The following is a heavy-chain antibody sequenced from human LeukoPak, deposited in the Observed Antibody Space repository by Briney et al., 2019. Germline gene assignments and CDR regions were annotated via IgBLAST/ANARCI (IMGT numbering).Heavy chain of an antibody. V-gene: IGHV3-7*01. J-gene: IGHJ4*02. CDR1: GFTFSSYW. CDR2: IKQDGSEK. CDR3: ARVLKDITIFGVVITFDY. D-gene: IGHD3-3*01. Sequence: PGGSLRLSCAASGFTFSSYWMSWVRQAPGKGLEWVANIKQDGSEKYYVDSVKGRFTISRDNAKNSLYLQMNSLRAEDTAVYYCARVLKDITIFGVVITFDYWGQGTLVTVSS.